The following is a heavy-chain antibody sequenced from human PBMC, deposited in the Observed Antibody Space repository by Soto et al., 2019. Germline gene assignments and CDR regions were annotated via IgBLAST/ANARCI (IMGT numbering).Heavy chain of an antibody. CDR1: GFTFTNAW. CDR3: TTEVFHYYDRSGSSDY. D-gene: IGHD3-22*01. V-gene: IGHV3-15*07. CDR2: IKSKTDGGTT. J-gene: IGHJ4*02. Sequence: EVQLVESGGGLVKPGGSLRLSCAASGFTFTNAWMNWVRQAPGKGLEWVGRIKSKTDGGTTDYAAPVKGRITISRDDSKNTLYLQMNSLKTEDTAVYYCTTEVFHYYDRSGSSDYWGQGTLVTVSS.